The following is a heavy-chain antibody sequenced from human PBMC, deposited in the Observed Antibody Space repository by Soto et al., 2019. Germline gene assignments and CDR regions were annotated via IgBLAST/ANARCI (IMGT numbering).Heavy chain of an antibody. CDR2: IIPIFGTA. CDR3: ARHEGSINYYYGMDV. CDR1: GGTFSSYA. D-gene: IGHD2-15*01. Sequence: SVKVSCKASGGTFSSYAISWVRQAPGQGLEWMGGIIPIFGTANYAQKFQGRVTITADESTSTAYMELSSLRSEDTAVYYCARHEGSINYYYGMDVWGQGTTVTVSS. J-gene: IGHJ6*02. V-gene: IGHV1-69*13.